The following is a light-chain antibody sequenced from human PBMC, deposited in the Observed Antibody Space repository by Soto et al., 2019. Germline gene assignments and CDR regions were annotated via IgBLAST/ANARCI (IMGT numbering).Light chain of an antibody. CDR1: QGISSA. CDR3: QQFNSYPPFT. Sequence: AIQLTQSPSSLSASVGDRVTITCRASQGISSALAWYQQKPGKAPKLLIYDASSLESGVPSRFSVSGSGTDFTLTISSLKPEDFATYYCQQFNSYPPFTFGPGTKVDIK. V-gene: IGKV1-13*02. CDR2: DAS. J-gene: IGKJ3*01.